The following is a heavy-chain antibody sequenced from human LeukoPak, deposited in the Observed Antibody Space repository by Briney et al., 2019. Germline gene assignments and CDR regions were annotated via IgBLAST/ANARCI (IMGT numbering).Heavy chain of an antibody. CDR2: ISSSSSSI. CDR1: GFTFSDYT. Sequence: RPGGSLRLSCAASGFTFSDYTMIWVRQAPGKGLEWVSYISSSSSSIYYADSVKGRFTVSRDNAKNSLSLQMNSLRDEDTAVYYCATTYDSGGYLPGTIWGQGTMVTVSS. V-gene: IGHV3-48*02. CDR3: ATTYDSGGYLPGTI. J-gene: IGHJ3*02. D-gene: IGHD3-22*01.